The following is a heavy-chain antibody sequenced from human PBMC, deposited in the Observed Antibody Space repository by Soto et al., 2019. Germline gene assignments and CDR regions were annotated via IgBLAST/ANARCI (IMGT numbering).Heavy chain of an antibody. Sequence: SQTLSLTCAISGDSVSSNSAAWNWIRQSPSRGLEWLGRTYYRSKWYNDYAVSVKSRITINPDTSKNQFSLQLNSVTPEDTAVYYCARAIVGATTAYYYYYGMDVWGQGTTVTVSS. CDR1: GDSVSSNSAA. J-gene: IGHJ6*02. D-gene: IGHD1-26*01. CDR2: TYYRSKWYN. V-gene: IGHV6-1*01. CDR3: ARAIVGATTAYYYYYGMDV.